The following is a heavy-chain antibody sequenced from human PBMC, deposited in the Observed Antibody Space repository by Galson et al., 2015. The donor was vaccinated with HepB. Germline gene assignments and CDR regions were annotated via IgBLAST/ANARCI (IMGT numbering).Heavy chain of an antibody. CDR2: IYYSGST. Sequence: LTCTVSGGSINSYYWTWIRQSPGKGLEWIGYIYYSGSTRYNPSPKSRVTISIDASKNQISLEVNSVTAADSAVYYCGASPPSTSWEYYYYGLDVWGQGTTVTVSS. D-gene: IGHD6-13*01. CDR3: GASPPSTSWEYYYYGLDV. V-gene: IGHV4-59*01. J-gene: IGHJ6*02. CDR1: GGSINSYY.